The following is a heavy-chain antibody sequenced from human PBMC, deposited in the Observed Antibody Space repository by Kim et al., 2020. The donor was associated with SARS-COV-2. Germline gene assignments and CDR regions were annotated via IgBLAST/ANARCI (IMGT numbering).Heavy chain of an antibody. D-gene: IGHD3-10*01. CDR3: ARAYESMDFDY. CDR2: T. J-gene: IGHJ4*02. V-gene: IGHV5-10-1*01. Sequence: TNYSPSFQGHVTISADKSISTAYLQWSSLKASDTAMYYCARAYESMDFDYWGQGTLVTVSS.